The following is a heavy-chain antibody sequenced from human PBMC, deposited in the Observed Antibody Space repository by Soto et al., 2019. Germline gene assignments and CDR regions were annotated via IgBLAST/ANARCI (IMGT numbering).Heavy chain of an antibody. CDR3: TRGVLA. D-gene: IGHD2-8*01. CDR1: GGSVSSGGYS. V-gene: IGHV4-30-2*01. Sequence: QVQLQESGSRLVRPSQPLSLTCSVSGGSVSSGGYSWSWIRQAPGKGLEWIGFISPSGRPAYNPSLKSRVSISVDTSKNHISLELSSVTAADTAVYYCTRGVLAWGPGTLVTVSS. J-gene: IGHJ5*02. CDR2: ISPSGRP.